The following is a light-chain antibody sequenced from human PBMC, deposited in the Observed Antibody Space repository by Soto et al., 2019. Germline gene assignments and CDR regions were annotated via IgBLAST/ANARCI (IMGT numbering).Light chain of an antibody. V-gene: IGKV1-39*01. Sequence: MQRIQIPSSPSSSVKERFTITCRASQSISSYLNWYQQKPGKAPKLLIYAASSLQSGVPSRFSGSGSGTDFTLTSSRLRPADFATYFSQHSDRTGLTFSGGTQVDTK. CDR2: AAS. J-gene: IGKJ4*02. CDR3: QHSDRTGLT. CDR1: QSISSY.